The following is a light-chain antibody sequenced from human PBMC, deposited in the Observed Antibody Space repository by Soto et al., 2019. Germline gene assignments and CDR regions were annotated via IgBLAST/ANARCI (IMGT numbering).Light chain of an antibody. J-gene: IGKJ2*01. CDR1: QSISSW. V-gene: IGKV1-5*03. CDR3: QQYNSYSTIT. CDR2: KAS. Sequence: DIQMTQSPSTLSASVGDRVTITCRASQSISSWLAWYQQKPGKAPKLLIYKASSLESGVTSRFSGSGSGTEFTLTISSLQPDDFATYYCQQYNSYSTITFGQGTKLEIK.